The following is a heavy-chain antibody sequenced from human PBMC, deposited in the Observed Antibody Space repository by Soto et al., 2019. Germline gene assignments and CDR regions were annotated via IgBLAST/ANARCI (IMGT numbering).Heavy chain of an antibody. Sequence: EVQLVQSGGGLIQPEGSLKLSCAAPGIIVSSNNMSWVRQAPGKGLEWVSVLYHGGSAYYADSVKGRFTISRDNSENTLYLQMNSLRVEDTGVYYCTRSRYGDPDYWGQGTLVTVSS. CDR3: TRSRYGDPDY. CDR1: GIIVSSNN. CDR2: LYHGGSA. D-gene: IGHD4-17*01. V-gene: IGHV3-53*01. J-gene: IGHJ4*02.